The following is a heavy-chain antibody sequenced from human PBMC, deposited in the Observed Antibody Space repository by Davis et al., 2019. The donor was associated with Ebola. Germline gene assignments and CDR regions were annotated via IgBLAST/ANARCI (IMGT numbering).Heavy chain of an antibody. Sequence: GESLKISCAASGFTFSSYWMSWVRQAPGKALEWVANIKQDGSEKYYVDSVKGRFTISRDNAKNSLYLQMNSLRAEDTAVYYCARDTWFGDWFGDGMDVWGQGTTVTVSS. J-gene: IGHJ6*02. CDR2: IKQDGSEK. D-gene: IGHD3-10*01. CDR3: ARDTWFGDWFGDGMDV. V-gene: IGHV3-7*03. CDR1: GFTFSSYW.